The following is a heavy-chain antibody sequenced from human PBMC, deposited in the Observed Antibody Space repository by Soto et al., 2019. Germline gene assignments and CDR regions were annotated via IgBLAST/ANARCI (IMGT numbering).Heavy chain of an antibody. CDR2: INQDGSVS. Sequence: GGSLRLSCTASGFTFTIYWMTWVRQAPGRGLEWVANINQDGSVSNYVDSVKGRFTVSRDNAKNSLYLQMSSLRAEDTAIYYCVWTSASYQFWGQGTLVTVSS. V-gene: IGHV3-7*01. J-gene: IGHJ4*02. D-gene: IGHD3-10*01. CDR1: GFTFTIYW. CDR3: VWTSASYQF.